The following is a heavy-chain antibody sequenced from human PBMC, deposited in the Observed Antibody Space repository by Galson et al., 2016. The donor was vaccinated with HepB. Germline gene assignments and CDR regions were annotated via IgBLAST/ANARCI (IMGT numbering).Heavy chain of an antibody. Sequence: SETLSLTCTVSRGSISSSDSYWAWIRQPPGKGLEWIGSIYYSGSRYFNPSLKSRVTVSIDTSKSQFFLKLTSVTAADTAVYFCARLNRGGDYFDYWGQGTLVTVSP. CDR3: ARLNRGGDYFDY. D-gene: IGHD3-10*01. CDR1: RGSISSSDSY. CDR2: IYYSGSR. J-gene: IGHJ4*02. V-gene: IGHV4-39*01.